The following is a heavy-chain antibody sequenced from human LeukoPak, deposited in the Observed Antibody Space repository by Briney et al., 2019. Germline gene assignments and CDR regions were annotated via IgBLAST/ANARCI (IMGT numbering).Heavy chain of an antibody. CDR1: GYTFTSYG. J-gene: IGHJ4*02. D-gene: IGHD3-3*01. CDR2: ISAYNGNT. Sequence: ASVKVSCKASGYTFTSYGISWVRQAPGQGLEWMGWISAYNGNTNYAQKLQGRVTMTTDTSTSTAYMELSSLRSEDTAVYYCARIFGVDPNFDYWGQGTLVTVSS. V-gene: IGHV1-18*01. CDR3: ARIFGVDPNFDY.